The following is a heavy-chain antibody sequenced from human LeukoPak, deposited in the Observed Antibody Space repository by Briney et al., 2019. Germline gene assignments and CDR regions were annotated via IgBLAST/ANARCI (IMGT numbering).Heavy chain of an antibody. J-gene: IGHJ6*03. D-gene: IGHD6-6*01. CDR1: GFIFTNFA. CDR2: ISANGGST. V-gene: IGHV3-23*01. CDR3: AKLLTGRPSGYMDV. Sequence: GGFLRLSCAASGFIFTNFAMSWVRQAPGKGLEWVAGISANGGSTSYADSVKGRFNISRDNSKKTVDLQMNNLRAEDTAVYYCAKLLTGRPSGYMDVWGKGTTVSVSS.